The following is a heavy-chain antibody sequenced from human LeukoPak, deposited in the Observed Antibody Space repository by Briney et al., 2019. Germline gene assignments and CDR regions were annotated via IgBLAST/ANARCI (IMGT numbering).Heavy chain of an antibody. V-gene: IGHV1-69*13. CDR2: IIPIFGTA. D-gene: IGHD4-17*01. CDR1: GYTFTSYG. CDR3: ARGGDYSPSADDY. J-gene: IGHJ4*02. Sequence: SVKVSCKASGYTFTSYGISWVRQAPGQGLEWMGGIIPIFGTANYAQKFQGRVTITADESTSTAYMELSSLRSDDTAVYYCARGGDYSPSADDYWGQGTLVTVSS.